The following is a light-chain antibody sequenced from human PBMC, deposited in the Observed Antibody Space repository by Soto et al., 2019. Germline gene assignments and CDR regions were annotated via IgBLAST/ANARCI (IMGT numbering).Light chain of an antibody. J-gene: IGKJ4*01. V-gene: IGKV3-20*01. CDR3: QHFDDSLT. CDR2: GAS. Sequence: EIVLTQSPGTLSLSPGERATLSCRASPSVDSSTLAWYQQKPGQAPRLLISGASNRATGIPDRFSGSGSGTDFTLAISRLEPEDLAVYYCQHFDDSLTFGGGTKVEIK. CDR1: PSVDSST.